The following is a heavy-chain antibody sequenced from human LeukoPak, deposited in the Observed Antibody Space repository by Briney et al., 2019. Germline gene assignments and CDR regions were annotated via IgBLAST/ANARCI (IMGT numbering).Heavy chain of an antibody. V-gene: IGHV3-21*01. D-gene: IGHD3-22*01. Sequence: GGSLRLSCAASGFIFDEYGMSWVRQAPGKGLEWVSSISSSSSYIYYADSVKGRFTISRDNAKNSLYLQMNSLRAEDTAVYYCARDTYYYDSSGYYLMGGFDYWGQGTLVTVSS. CDR1: GFIFDEYG. J-gene: IGHJ4*02. CDR3: ARDTYYYDSSGYYLMGGFDY. CDR2: ISSSSSYI.